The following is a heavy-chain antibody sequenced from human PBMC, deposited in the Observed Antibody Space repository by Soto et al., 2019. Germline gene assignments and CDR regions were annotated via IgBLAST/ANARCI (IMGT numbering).Heavy chain of an antibody. CDR3: PTDLSFYDATGYHF. CDR1: GLTFNVAG. D-gene: IGHD3-22*01. Sequence: GGSLRLSCVVSGLTFNVAGMNWARQTPGKGMEWVGRIESVSEGGAKHYAAPVKGRFTISRDDSKHTLYLQMNSLKAEDTGIYFCPTDLSFYDATGYHFWGQGTLVTVSS. J-gene: IGHJ4*02. V-gene: IGHV3-15*07. CDR2: IESVSEGGAK.